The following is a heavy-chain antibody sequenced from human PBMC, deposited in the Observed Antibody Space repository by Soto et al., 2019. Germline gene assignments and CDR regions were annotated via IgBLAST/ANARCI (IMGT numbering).Heavy chain of an antibody. D-gene: IGHD6-19*01. CDR2: ISGSGGGT. V-gene: IGHV3-23*01. Sequence: LRLSCAASGFTFSSYAMSWVRQAPGKGLEWVSSISGSGGGTYYADSVKGRFTFSRDNSKNTLYLQMNSLRVEDTAVYYCAKGLAAMAVAGTGPFDSWGQGTLVTVSS. J-gene: IGHJ4*02. CDR1: GFTFSSYA. CDR3: AKGLAAMAVAGTGPFDS.